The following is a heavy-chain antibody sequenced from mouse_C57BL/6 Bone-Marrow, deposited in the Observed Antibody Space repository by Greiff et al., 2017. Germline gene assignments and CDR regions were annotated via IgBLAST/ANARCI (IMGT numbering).Heavy chain of an antibody. CDR1: GYSFTDYN. CDR3: ASTTVVSGYFDV. D-gene: IGHD1-1*01. CDR2: INPNYGTP. Sequence: EVQLQQSGPELVQPGASVKISCKASGYSFTDYNMNWVKQSHGKCLEWIGVINPNYGTPSYNQKFKGKATLTVDQSSSTAYMQLNSLTSEDSAVYYCASTTVVSGYFDVWGTGTTVTVSS. J-gene: IGHJ1*03. V-gene: IGHV1-39*01.